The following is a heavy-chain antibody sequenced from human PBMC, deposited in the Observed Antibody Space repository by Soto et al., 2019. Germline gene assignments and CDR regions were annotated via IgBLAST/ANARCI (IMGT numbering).Heavy chain of an antibody. CDR3: ARGSGVATSGVGCFDY. CDR1: GFTFSSYE. CDR2: ISSSGSTI. Sequence: PGGSLRLSCAASGFTFSSYEMNWVRQAPGKGLEWVSYISSSGSTIYYADSVKGRFTISRDNAKNSLYLQMNSLRAEDTAVYYCARGSGVATSGVGCFDYWGQGTLVTVSS. J-gene: IGHJ4*02. V-gene: IGHV3-48*03. D-gene: IGHD3-10*01.